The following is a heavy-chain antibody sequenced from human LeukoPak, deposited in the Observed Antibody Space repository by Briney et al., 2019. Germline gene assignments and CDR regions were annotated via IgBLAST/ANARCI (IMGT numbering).Heavy chain of an antibody. J-gene: IGHJ3*02. CDR1: GYTFTSYY. Sequence: ASVKVSCKASGYTFTSYYMHWVRQAPGQGLEWMAIINPSGGSTSYAQKFQGRVTMTRDTSTSTVYMELSSLRSEDTAVYYCARVLIYDYVWGSYHDDAFDIWGQGTMVTVSS. D-gene: IGHD3-16*01. CDR3: ARVLIYDYVWGSYHDDAFDI. V-gene: IGHV1-46*01. CDR2: INPSGGST.